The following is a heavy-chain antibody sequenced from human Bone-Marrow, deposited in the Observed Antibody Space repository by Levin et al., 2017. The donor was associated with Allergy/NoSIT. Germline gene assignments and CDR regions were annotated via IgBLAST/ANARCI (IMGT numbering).Heavy chain of an antibody. CDR2: TYHTGTT. CDR1: GGAIRSGDYY. J-gene: IGHJ3*02. Sequence: SETLSLTCTVSGGAIRSGDYYWSWIRQTPGKGLEWIGYTYHTGTTYYNPSLKSRFTISLDRSRNQFSLKVDSVTAADTAVFYCARVQGVVVTADAFDIWGQGTTVTVSS. D-gene: IGHD2-21*02. V-gene: IGHV4-30-4*08. CDR3: ARVQGVVVTADAFDI.